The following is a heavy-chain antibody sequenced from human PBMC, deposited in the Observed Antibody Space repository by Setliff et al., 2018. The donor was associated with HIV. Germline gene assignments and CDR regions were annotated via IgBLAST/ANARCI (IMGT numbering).Heavy chain of an antibody. Sequence: PSETLSLTCVASDDSFSNYDGTWIRQPPGKALQWIGYISSSGTPNYNPSLRSRVTISIETSNTHFSLWLRSVTAADTATYFCARLGRAIDDGGSSLRLDFWGQGMLVTVSS. J-gene: IGHJ4*02. CDR1: DDSFSNYD. CDR3: ARLGRAIDDGGSSLRLDF. D-gene: IGHD2-15*01. V-gene: IGHV4-4*09. CDR2: ISSSGTP.